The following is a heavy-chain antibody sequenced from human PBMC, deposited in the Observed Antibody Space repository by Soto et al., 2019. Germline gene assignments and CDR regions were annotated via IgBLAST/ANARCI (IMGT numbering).Heavy chain of an antibody. D-gene: IGHD3-16*01. CDR3: ARDRHDSMGDYYYGMDV. Sequence: QVQLVQSGAEVKKPGSSVKVSCKASGGTFSSYAISWVRQAPGQGLEWMGGIIPIFGTANYAQKFQGRVTITADESTSTAYMELSSLSSEDTAVYYCARDRHDSMGDYYYGMDVWGQGTTVTVSS. CDR2: IIPIFGTA. V-gene: IGHV1-69*01. J-gene: IGHJ6*02. CDR1: GGTFSSYA.